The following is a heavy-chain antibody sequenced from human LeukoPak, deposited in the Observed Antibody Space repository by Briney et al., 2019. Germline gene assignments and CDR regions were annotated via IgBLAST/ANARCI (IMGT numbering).Heavy chain of an antibody. J-gene: IGHJ4*02. CDR2: IYPGDSDT. V-gene: IGHV5-51*01. CDR1: GYSFTHYW. Sequence: GESLKISCKGSGYSFTHYWIGWVRQMPGKGLEWMGIIYPGDSDTRYSPSFQGQVTISADKSISTAFLQWNSLKASDTAMYYCARQGEMATTHFDYWGQGTLVTVSS. CDR3: ARQGEMATTHFDY. D-gene: IGHD5-24*01.